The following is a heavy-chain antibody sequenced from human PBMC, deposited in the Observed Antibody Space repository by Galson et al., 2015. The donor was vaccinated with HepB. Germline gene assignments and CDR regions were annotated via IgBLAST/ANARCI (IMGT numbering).Heavy chain of an antibody. D-gene: IGHD3-3*01. Sequence: SLRLSCAASGFTFSRYAMSWVRQAPGKGLEWVSAISGSGGSTYYADSVKGRFTISRDNSKNTLYLQMNSLRAEDTAVYYCAKDWLPRKRIDYDFWSGSPYYYGMDVWGQGTTVTVSS. CDR1: GFTFSRYA. CDR2: ISGSGGST. V-gene: IGHV3-23*01. CDR3: AKDWLPRKRIDYDFWSGSPYYYGMDV. J-gene: IGHJ6*02.